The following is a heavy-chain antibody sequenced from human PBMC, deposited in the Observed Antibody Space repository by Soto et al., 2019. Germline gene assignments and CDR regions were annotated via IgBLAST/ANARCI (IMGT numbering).Heavy chain of an antibody. CDR2: ISYDGSNK. D-gene: IGHD3-3*01. J-gene: IGHJ4*02. CDR1: GFTFSSYA. CDR3: ARGVVVPAASNDFWSGYPY. Sequence: GGSLRLSCAASGFTFSSYAMHWVRQAPGKGLEWVAVISYDGSNKYYADSVKGRFTISRDNSKNTLYLQMNSLRAEDTAVYYCARGVVVPAASNDFWSGYPYWGQGTLVIVSS. V-gene: IGHV3-30-3*01.